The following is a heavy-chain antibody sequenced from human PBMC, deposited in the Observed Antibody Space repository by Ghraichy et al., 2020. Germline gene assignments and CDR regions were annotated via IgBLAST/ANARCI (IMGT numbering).Heavy chain of an antibody. V-gene: IGHV3-30*04. J-gene: IGHJ4*02. CDR1: GFTFSSYA. CDR2: ISYDGSNK. Sequence: GGSLRLSCAASGFTFSSYAMHWVRQAPGKGLEWVAVISYDGSNKYYADSVKGRFTISRDNSKNTLYLQMNSLRAEDTAVYYCAKTYGGNSENYFDYWGQGTLVTVSS. D-gene: IGHD4-23*01. CDR3: AKTYGGNSENYFDY.